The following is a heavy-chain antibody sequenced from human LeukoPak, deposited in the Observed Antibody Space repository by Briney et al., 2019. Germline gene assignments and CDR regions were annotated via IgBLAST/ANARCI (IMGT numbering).Heavy chain of an antibody. CDR3: ARKDFSSGSFSY. Sequence: GGSLRLSCAVSGFPFSSFYMSWIRQAPGKGLEWISYIGLSGYPLDYADSVRGRFTISRDNAKNSLYLEMNSLRAEDTAVYYCARKDFSSGSFSYWGQGTLVTVSS. CDR2: IGLSGYPL. CDR1: GFPFSSFY. J-gene: IGHJ4*02. V-gene: IGHV3-11*04. D-gene: IGHD3-22*01.